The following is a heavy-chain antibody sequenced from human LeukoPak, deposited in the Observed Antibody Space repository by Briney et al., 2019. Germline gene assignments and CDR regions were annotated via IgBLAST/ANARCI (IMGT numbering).Heavy chain of an antibody. J-gene: IGHJ5*02. CDR3: AAGGGSYH. V-gene: IGHV3-53*01. CDR2: IFSGGST. D-gene: IGHD3-10*01. Sequence: GGSLRLSCVASEFIVSDKYVHWVRQAPGKGLEWVSVIFSGGSTYYTDSVKGRYTIFRDNSKNTVYLQMNGLRVEDTGIYYCAAGGGSYHWGQGTLVTVSS. CDR1: EFIVSDKY.